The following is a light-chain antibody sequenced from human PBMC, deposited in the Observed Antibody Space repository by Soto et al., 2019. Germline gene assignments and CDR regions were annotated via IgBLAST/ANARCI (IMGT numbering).Light chain of an antibody. CDR2: AAS. J-gene: IGKJ1*01. Sequence: DIQMPQSPSSLSASVGDRVTITCRASQSISSYLNWYQQKPGKAPKLLIYAASSLQSGVPSRFSGSGSGTDFTLTISSLQPEDFATYYCQQSDSTPPTFGQGTQVESK. V-gene: IGKV1-39*01. CDR1: QSISSY. CDR3: QQSDSTPPT.